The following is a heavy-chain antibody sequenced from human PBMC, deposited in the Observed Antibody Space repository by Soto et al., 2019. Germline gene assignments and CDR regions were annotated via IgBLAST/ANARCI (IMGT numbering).Heavy chain of an antibody. CDR1: GFTFSSYA. D-gene: IGHD6-19*01. J-gene: IGHJ6*02. CDR3: AKGLAGAGPYYYGMDV. CDR2: ISGSGEYT. V-gene: IGHV3-23*01. Sequence: GGSLRLSCAASGFTFSSYAMTWVRQAPGKGLEGVSSISGSGEYTDCGDTVTSRFTNSRDNPKNTLYLQKNSLGDEYTAVYCCAKGLAGAGPYYYGMDVWGQGTTVTVSS.